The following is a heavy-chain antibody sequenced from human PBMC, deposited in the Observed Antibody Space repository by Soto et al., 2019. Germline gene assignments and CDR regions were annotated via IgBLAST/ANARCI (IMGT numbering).Heavy chain of an antibody. D-gene: IGHD7-27*01. CDR1: GGSISSSSFH. Sequence: SETLSLTCTVSGGSISSSSFHWGWIRQPPGKGLEWIGSIYYSGSTYYSPSLKSRVTISVDTSKNQFSLKLSSVTAADTAVYYCAREAQPGTFAYWGQGTLVTVSS. CDR2: IYYSGST. CDR3: AREAQPGTFAY. V-gene: IGHV4-39*07. J-gene: IGHJ4*02.